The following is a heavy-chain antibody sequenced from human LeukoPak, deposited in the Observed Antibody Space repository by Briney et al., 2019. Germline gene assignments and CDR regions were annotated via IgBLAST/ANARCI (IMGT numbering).Heavy chain of an antibody. CDR3: AKDYDSSGLARSYFDY. V-gene: IGHV3-30*02. D-gene: IGHD3-22*01. J-gene: IGHJ4*02. Sequence: GRSLRLSCAASGFTFSSYGMHWVRQAPGKGLEWVAFIRYDGSNKYYADSVKGRFTISRDNSKNTLYLQMNSLRAEDTAVYYCAKDYDSSGLARSYFDYWGQGTLVTVSS. CDR2: IRYDGSNK. CDR1: GFTFSSYG.